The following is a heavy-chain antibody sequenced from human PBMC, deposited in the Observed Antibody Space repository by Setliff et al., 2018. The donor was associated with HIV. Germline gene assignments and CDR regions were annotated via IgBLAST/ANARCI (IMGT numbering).Heavy chain of an antibody. V-gene: IGHV3-43*01. CDR2: IRNDGGAI. J-gene: IGHJ4*02. D-gene: IGHD3-22*01. Sequence: GESLKISCSASGFTFDDYNMHWVRQAPGKGLEWVSIIRNDGGAISYADSLKGRFTSSRDNSKNSLYLQMYSLRTEDTALYYCAKDDGSGSIDHWGLGTPVTVSS. CDR3: AKDDGSGSIDH. CDR1: GFTFDDYN.